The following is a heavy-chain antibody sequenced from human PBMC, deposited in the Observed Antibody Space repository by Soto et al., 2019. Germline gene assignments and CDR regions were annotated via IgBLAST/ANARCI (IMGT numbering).Heavy chain of an antibody. Sequence: PSETLSLTCAVSGGSIRSNNWWSWVRQPPGKGLEWIGSFYYSGSTYYNPSLKSRVTISVDTSKNQFSLKLSSVTAADTVVYYCASLYGGNLFXYWGQGTLVTVSS. J-gene: IGHJ4*02. D-gene: IGHD4-17*01. V-gene: IGHV4-39*01. CDR2: FYYSGST. CDR1: GGSIRSNNW. CDR3: ASLYGGNLFXY.